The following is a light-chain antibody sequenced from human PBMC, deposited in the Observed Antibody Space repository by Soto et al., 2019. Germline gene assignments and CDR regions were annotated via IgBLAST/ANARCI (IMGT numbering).Light chain of an antibody. Sequence: EIVLTQFPGALSLSPGARVTLSCRTTQTVSNTYLAWYHQKIGQAPKVLIYGASNRATGIPGRFSGSGSGTDFTLTISTLVPEDFAVYYCQQYDDLPPTFGGGTKVESK. CDR3: QQYDDLPPT. V-gene: IGKV3-20*01. J-gene: IGKJ4*01. CDR2: GAS. CDR1: QTVSNTY.